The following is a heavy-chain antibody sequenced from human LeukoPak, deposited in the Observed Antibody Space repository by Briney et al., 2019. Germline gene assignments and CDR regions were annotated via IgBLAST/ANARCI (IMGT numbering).Heavy chain of an antibody. J-gene: IGHJ3*02. D-gene: IGHD6-19*01. V-gene: IGHV1-46*01. CDR2: INPSGGST. Sequence: ASVKVSCRASGYTFTSYYMHWVRQAPGQGLEWMGIINPSGGSTSYAQKFQGRVTMTRDTSTSTVYMELSSLRSEDTAVYYCARARKTYSSGWHDHAFDIWGQGTMVTVSS. CDR1: GYTFTSYY. CDR3: ARARKTYSSGWHDHAFDI.